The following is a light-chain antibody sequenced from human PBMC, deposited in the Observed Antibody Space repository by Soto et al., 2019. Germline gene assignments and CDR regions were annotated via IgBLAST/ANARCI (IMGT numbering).Light chain of an antibody. V-gene: IGKV1-5*01. CDR3: QQYNSYPIT. J-gene: IGKJ5*01. Sequence: DIQMTQSPSTLSASVGDRVTITCRPSQSISSWLAWYQQKPGKAPKLLIYDASSLESGVPSRFSGSGSGTEFTLTISSLQPDDFATYYCQQYNSYPITFGQGTRLEIK. CDR1: QSISSW. CDR2: DAS.